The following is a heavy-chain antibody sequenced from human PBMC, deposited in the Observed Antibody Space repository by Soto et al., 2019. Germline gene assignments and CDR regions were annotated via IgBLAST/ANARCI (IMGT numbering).Heavy chain of an antibody. CDR2: ISAYNGNT. D-gene: IGHD4-17*01. V-gene: IGHV1-18*01. J-gene: IGHJ6*02. CDR1: GYTFTSYG. CDR3: ARFRVTTSRIYYYYGMDV. Sequence: QVPLVQSGAEVKKPGASVKVSCKASGYTFTSYGISWVRQAPGQGLEWMGWISAYNGNTNYAQKLQGRVTMTTDTSTSTAYMELWSLRSDDTAVYYCARFRVTTSRIYYYYGMDVWGQGTTVTVSS.